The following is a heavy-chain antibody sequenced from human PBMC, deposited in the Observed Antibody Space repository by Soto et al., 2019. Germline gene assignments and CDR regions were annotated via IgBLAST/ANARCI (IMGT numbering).Heavy chain of an antibody. D-gene: IGHD6-6*01. Sequence: QVQLVQPGAEVKKPGASVKFSCKASGYIFTNFYIHWVRQAPGQGLESNGIINPNGGCTNYAQNFQGRVTMTRDTSTSTVYMDLSSLRSEDTAVYYCTRGLASGDYWGQGTLITVSS. CDR1: GYIFTNFY. CDR2: INPNGGCT. J-gene: IGHJ4*02. V-gene: IGHV1-46*03. CDR3: TRGLASGDY.